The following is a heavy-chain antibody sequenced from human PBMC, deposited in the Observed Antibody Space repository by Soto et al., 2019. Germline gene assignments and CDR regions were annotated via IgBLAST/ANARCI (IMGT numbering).Heavy chain of an antibody. J-gene: IGHJ4*02. CDR1: GGSISSYY. D-gene: IGHD5-12*01. V-gene: IGHV4-59*08. CDR3: ARYSGYDPYYFDY. Sequence: QVQLQESGPGLVKPSETLSLTCTVSGGSISSYYWSWIRQPPGKGLEWSRYIYYSGSTNYNPSLNRRVPISVDTGTNQFALKLSSVTAADAAVYYCARYSGYDPYYFDYWGQGTLVTVSS. CDR2: IYYSGST.